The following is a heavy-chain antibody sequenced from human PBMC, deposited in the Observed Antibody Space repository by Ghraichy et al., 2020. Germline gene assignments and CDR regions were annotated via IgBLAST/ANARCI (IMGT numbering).Heavy chain of an antibody. V-gene: IGHV4-39*07. CDR1: GGSISSSTYY. CDR2: IHYSGST. Sequence: SETLSLTCTVSGGSISSSTYYWGWIRQPPGKGLGWIGSIHYSGSTYYNPSLKSRVTISVDTSKNHFSLKLSSVTAADTAVYYCARHGGRVGATTRKSGWFDPWGQGTLVTVSS. D-gene: IGHD1-26*01. J-gene: IGHJ5*02. CDR3: ARHGGRVGATTRKSGWFDP.